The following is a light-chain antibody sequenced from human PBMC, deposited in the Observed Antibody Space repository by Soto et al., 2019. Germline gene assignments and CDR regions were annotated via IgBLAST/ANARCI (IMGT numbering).Light chain of an antibody. CDR2: DAS. CDR1: QSVKSY. Sequence: TLSLSPGERATLSCRASQSVKSYLAWYQQKPGQAPRLLIYDASNRAAGIPARFSGSGSGTDFTLTISSLDPEDFAVYYCQSRSSWPPVLTFGGGTKVDIK. V-gene: IGKV3-11*01. J-gene: IGKJ4*01. CDR3: QSRSSWPPVLT.